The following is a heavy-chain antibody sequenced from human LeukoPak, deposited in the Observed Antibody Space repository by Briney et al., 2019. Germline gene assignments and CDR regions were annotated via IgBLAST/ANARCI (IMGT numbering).Heavy chain of an antibody. J-gene: IGHJ4*02. Sequence: PGGSLGLSCAASGFTFSSYAMSGLRQAPGKGLEWVSAISGSGGSTYYADSVKGRFTISRDNFKNTLYLQMNRLRAEDTAVYYCATCIAVAGTYEYWGQGTLVTVSS. CDR1: GFTFSSYA. V-gene: IGHV3-23*01. CDR2: ISGSGGST. CDR3: ATCIAVAGTYEY. D-gene: IGHD6-19*01.